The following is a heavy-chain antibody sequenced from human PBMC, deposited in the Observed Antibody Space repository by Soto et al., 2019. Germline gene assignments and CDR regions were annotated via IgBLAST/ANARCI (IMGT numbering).Heavy chain of an antibody. V-gene: IGHV4-34*01. CDR1: GGSFSGYY. CDR2: INHSGST. Sequence: SETLSLTCAVYGGSFSGYYWSWIRQPPGKGLEWIGEINHSGSTNYNPSLKSRVTISVDTSKNQFSLKLSSVTAADTAVYYCARRKMVRGVIVRSRWFDPWGQGTLVTVSS. CDR3: ARRKMVRGVIVRSRWFDP. J-gene: IGHJ5*02. D-gene: IGHD3-10*01.